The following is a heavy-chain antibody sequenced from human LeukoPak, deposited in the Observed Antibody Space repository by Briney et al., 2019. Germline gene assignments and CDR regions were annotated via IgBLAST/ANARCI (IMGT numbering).Heavy chain of an antibody. D-gene: IGHD2-2*01. CDR3: AREEVGYCSSTSCRHIDY. CDR1: GGSISSYY. Sequence: PSETLSLPCTVSGGSISSYYWSWIRQPAGKGLEWIGRIYTSGSTNYNPSLKSRVTMSVDTSKNQFSLKLSSVTAADTAVYYCAREEVGYCSSTSCRHIDYWGQGTLVPVSS. J-gene: IGHJ4*02. CDR2: IYTSGST. V-gene: IGHV4-4*07.